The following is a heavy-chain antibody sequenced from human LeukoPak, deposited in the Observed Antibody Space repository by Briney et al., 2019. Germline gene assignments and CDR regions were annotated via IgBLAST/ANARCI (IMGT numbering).Heavy chain of an antibody. CDR1: GYTFSSCD. Sequence: GASVKVSCKASGYTFSSCDINWVRQATGQGLEWMGWMNPNSGNTGYAQKFQGRVTITRNTSISTAYMELSSLRSEDTAVYYCAREYYYGSGVYYYYYMDVWGKGTTVTVSS. V-gene: IGHV1-8*03. CDR2: MNPNSGNT. D-gene: IGHD3-10*01. CDR3: AREYYYGSGVYYYYYMDV. J-gene: IGHJ6*03.